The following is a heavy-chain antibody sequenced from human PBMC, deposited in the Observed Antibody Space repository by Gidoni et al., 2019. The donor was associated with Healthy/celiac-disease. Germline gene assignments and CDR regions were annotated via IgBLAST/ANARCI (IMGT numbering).Heavy chain of an antibody. CDR2: MSGSGGST. CDR1: GFTFSSYA. CDR3: AKVSGSYYNGPLDY. V-gene: IGHV3-23*01. J-gene: IGHJ4*02. Sequence: EVQLLVSGGGLVQPGGSLSLSCAASGFTFSSYAMRWVRQAPGKGLEWCSAMSGSGGSTYYADSVKGRFTISRDNSKNTLYLQMNSLRAEDTAVYYCAKVSGSYYNGPLDYWGQGTLVTVSS. D-gene: IGHD3-10*01.